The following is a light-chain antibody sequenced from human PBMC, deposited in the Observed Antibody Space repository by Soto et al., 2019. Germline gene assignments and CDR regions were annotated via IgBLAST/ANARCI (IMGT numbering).Light chain of an antibody. J-gene: IGKJ2*01. CDR1: QSVTSN. CDR2: GAS. CDR3: QQYDNWPPYT. Sequence: EIVMTQSPATLSVSPGERASLSCRASQSVTSNLAWYQQRPGQAPRLLIYGASTRDSGVPARFSGSGSGTEFTLNIISMQSEDFAVYYCQQYDNWPPYTFGQGTKLEVK. V-gene: IGKV3-15*01.